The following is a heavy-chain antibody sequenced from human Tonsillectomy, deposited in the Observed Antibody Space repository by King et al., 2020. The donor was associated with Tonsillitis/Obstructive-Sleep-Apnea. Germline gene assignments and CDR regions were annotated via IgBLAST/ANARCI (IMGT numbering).Heavy chain of an antibody. CDR3: ATTVGPGDY. Sequence: LVQSGAEVKKPGASVKVSCKASGYIFTSYDINWVGRATEQGLEWMGWMKPNSGNTSNAQKLKGRVTMTRSTSISPTYMEVSSLRSEDTAVYYCATTVGPGDYWGQGTLITVSS. V-gene: IGHV1-8*01. CDR1: GYIFTSYD. CDR2: MKPNSGNT. D-gene: IGHD1-26*01. J-gene: IGHJ4*02.